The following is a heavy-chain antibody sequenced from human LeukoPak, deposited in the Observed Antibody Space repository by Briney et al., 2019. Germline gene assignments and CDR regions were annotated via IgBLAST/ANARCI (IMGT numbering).Heavy chain of an antibody. D-gene: IGHD6-6*01. CDR2: INPSGGST. CDR3: ARGGYSSSSVFGSWFDP. V-gene: IGHV1-46*01. CDR1: GGTFSSHA. J-gene: IGHJ5*02. Sequence: GASVKVSCKASGGTFSSHAISWVRQAPGQGLEWMGIINPSGGSTSYAQKFQGRVTMTRDTSTSTVYMELSSLRSENTAVYYCARGGYSSSSVFGSWFDPWGQGTLVTVSS.